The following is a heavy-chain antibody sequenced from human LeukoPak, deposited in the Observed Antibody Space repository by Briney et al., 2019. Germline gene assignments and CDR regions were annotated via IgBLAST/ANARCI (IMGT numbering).Heavy chain of an antibody. CDR3: AKDGGVGATPPPSYFDY. CDR1: GLTFSNAW. V-gene: IGHV3-23*01. CDR2: ISGSGGGT. J-gene: IGHJ4*02. D-gene: IGHD1-26*01. Sequence: GGSLRLSCAASGLTFSNAWMSWVRQAPGKGLEWVSAISGSGGGTYYADSVKGRFTISRDNSKNTLYLQMNSLRAEDTAVYYCAKDGGVGATPPPSYFDYWGQGTLVTVSS.